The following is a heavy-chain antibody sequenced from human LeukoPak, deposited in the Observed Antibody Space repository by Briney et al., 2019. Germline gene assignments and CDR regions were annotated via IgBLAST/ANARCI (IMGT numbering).Heavy chain of an antibody. V-gene: IGHV3-21*01. D-gene: IGHD1-26*01. CDR3: ARDLMVGPTNAFDP. CDR2: ISSGSSYM. Sequence: PGGSLRLSCTASGFTFSSYNMNWVRQAPGKGLEWISSISSGSSYMSYGDSVKGRFTISRDNAKNSLYLQMNSLRAEDTAVYYCARDLMVGPTNAFDPWGQGTLVTVSS. CDR1: GFTFSSYN. J-gene: IGHJ5*02.